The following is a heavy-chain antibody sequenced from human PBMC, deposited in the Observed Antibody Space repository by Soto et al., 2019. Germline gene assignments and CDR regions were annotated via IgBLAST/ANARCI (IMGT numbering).Heavy chain of an antibody. CDR3: VKNSGWFNT. CDR1: GFTFGTTD. V-gene: IGHV3-23*01. CDR2: IDGSGGIT. Sequence: GGSLRLSCAASGFTFGTTDMSWVRQAPGEGLEWVSTIDGSGGITYYADSVKGRFTISRDNSRNTVYLQMNSLRGDDTALYYCVKNSGWFNTWGQGDLVTV. D-gene: IGHD3-10*01. J-gene: IGHJ5*02.